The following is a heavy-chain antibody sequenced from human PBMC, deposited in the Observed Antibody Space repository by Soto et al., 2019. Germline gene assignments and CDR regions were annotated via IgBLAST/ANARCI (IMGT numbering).Heavy chain of an antibody. CDR2: IKQDGSEK. CDR3: AREDIVVVPAAIDYYYMDV. J-gene: IGHJ6*03. Sequence: GGSLRLSCAASGFTFSSYWMSWVRQAPGKGLEWVANIKQDGSEKYYVDSVKGRFTISRDNAKNSLYLQMNSLRAEDMAVYYCAREDIVVVPAAIDYYYMDVWGKGTTVTVSS. V-gene: IGHV3-7*01. D-gene: IGHD2-2*01. CDR1: GFTFSSYW.